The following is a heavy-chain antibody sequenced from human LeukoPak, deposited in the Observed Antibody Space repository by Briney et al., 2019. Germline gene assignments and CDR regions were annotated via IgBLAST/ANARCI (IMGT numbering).Heavy chain of an antibody. CDR2: IRYDGSSK. Sequence: GGSLRLSCAASGFTFSGYGMHWVRQAPGKGLEWVAFIRYDGSSKYYADSVKGRFTISRDNSKNTLFLQMNSLRAEDTAVYYCEGVAVAGVYWGQGTLVTVSS. CDR1: GFTFSGYG. V-gene: IGHV3-30*02. D-gene: IGHD6-13*01. CDR3: EGVAVAGVY. J-gene: IGHJ4*02.